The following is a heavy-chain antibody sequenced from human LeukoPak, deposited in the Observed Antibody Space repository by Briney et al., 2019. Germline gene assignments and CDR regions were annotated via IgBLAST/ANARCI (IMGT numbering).Heavy chain of an antibody. Sequence: SETLSLTCAVYGGSFSGYYWSWIRQPAGKGLEWIGRIYTSGSTNYNPSLKSRVTMSVDTSKNQFSLKLSSVTAADTAVYYCARSYYYDNSGYYYFDYWGQGTLVTVSS. J-gene: IGHJ4*02. V-gene: IGHV4-59*10. CDR1: GGSFSGYY. D-gene: IGHD3-22*01. CDR2: IYTSGST. CDR3: ARSYYYDNSGYYYFDY.